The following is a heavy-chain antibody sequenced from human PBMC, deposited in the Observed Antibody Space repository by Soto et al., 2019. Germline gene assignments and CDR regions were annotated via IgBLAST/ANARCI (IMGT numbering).Heavy chain of an antibody. CDR2: IIPIFGTA. J-gene: IGHJ6*02. Sequence: SVKVSCKASGGTFSSYAISWVRQAPGQGLEWMGGIIPIFGTANYAQKFQGRVTMTADESTSTAYMELSSLRSEDTAVYYCARDRDSATGYHIGEYGMDVWGQGTTVTVSS. D-gene: IGHD3-9*01. CDR3: ARDRDSATGYHIGEYGMDV. V-gene: IGHV1-69*13. CDR1: GGTFSSYA.